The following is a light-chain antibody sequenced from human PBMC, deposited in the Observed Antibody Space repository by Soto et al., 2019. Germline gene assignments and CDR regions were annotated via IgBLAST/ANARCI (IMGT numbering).Light chain of an antibody. CDR2: GTS. J-gene: IGKJ1*01. V-gene: IGKV3D-15*01. Sequence: DIVMTQSPVTLSVSPGERATLSCRASQSVGGNLAWYQQKPVQAPRLLIYGTSTRATGIPARFSGSGFGTEFTLTIDSLQSEDFAVYYCQQYSNWPPWTFGQGTKVDI. CDR1: QSVGGN. CDR3: QQYSNWPPWT.